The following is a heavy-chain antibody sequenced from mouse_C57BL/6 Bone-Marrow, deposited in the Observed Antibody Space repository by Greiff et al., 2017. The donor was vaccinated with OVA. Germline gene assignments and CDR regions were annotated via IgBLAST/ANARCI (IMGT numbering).Heavy chain of an antibody. D-gene: IGHD1-1*01. CDR2: IYPRSGTT. Sequence: VKLMESGAELARPGASVKLSCKASGYTFTSYGISWVKQRTGQGLEWIGEIYPRSGTTNYNEKFKCKATLTADKSSSTAYMELRSLTSEDSAVYFCARADFYYGSSPFRYWGQGTTLTVSS. V-gene: IGHV1-81*01. CDR3: ARADFYYGSSPFRY. J-gene: IGHJ2*01. CDR1: GYTFTSYG.